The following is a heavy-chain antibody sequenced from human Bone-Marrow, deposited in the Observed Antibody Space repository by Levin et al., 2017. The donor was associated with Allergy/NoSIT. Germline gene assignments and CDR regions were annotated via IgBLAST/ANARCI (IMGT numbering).Heavy chain of an antibody. CDR3: ARGNYYYYGMDV. Sequence: SQTLSLTCSVSGGSISSYYWNWIRQPPGKGLEWIGYVYYSGSTNYNPSLKSRVTISVDTSKNQFSLELTSVTAADSAVYYCARGNYYYYGMDVWGQGTTVSVSS. CDR2: VYYSGST. J-gene: IGHJ6*02. V-gene: IGHV4-59*01. CDR1: GGSISSYY.